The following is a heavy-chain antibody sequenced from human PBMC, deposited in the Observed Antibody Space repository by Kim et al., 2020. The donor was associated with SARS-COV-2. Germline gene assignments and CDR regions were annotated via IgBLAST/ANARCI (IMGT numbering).Heavy chain of an antibody. Sequence: SLKSRVTISVDTSKNQFSLKLSSVTAADTAVYYCARVYDSSGYYYVEFDYWGQGTLVTVSS. D-gene: IGHD3-22*01. V-gene: IGHV4-59*01. J-gene: IGHJ4*02. CDR3: ARVYDSSGYYYVEFDY.